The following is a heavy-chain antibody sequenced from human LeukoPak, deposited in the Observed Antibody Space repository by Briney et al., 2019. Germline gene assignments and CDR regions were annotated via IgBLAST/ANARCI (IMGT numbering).Heavy chain of an antibody. CDR2: ISGSGGST. D-gene: IGHD3-3*01. J-gene: IGHJ4*02. CDR3: AKAGIRFLEWLLYHY. Sequence: GGSLRLSCAASGFAFSSYAMSWVRQAPGKGLEWVSAISGSGGSTYYADSVKGRFTISRDNSKNTLYLQMNSLRAEGTAVYYCAKAGIRFLEWLLYHYWGQGTLVTVSS. V-gene: IGHV3-23*01. CDR1: GFAFSSYA.